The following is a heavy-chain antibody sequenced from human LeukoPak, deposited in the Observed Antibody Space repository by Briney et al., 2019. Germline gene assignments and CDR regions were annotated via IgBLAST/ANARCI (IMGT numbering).Heavy chain of an antibody. CDR1: GYTFTGYY. J-gene: IGHJ4*02. CDR2: INPNSGGT. D-gene: IGHD6-13*01. CDR3: ARRIAASDNEGYCFDY. V-gene: IGHV1-2*02. Sequence: ASVRVSCKASGYTFTGYYMHWVRQAPGQGLEWMGWINPNSGGTNYAQKFQGRVTMTRDTSITTAYMELSSLRSDDTALYYCARRIAASDNEGYCFDYWGQGTLVTVSS.